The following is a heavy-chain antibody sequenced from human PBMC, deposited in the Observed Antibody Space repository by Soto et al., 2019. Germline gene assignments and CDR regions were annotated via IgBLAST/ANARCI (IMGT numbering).Heavy chain of an antibody. CDR3: ARTPYYYAMDV. Sequence: EVQLVESGGGLVQPGGSLRLSCAASGFTFSNYWMHWVRQAPGKGLLWVSRVTNDGSSTSYADSVKGRFTISRDNAKNPLYLQMNSLRAEDTAVYFCARTPYYYAMDVWGQGITVTVSS. CDR1: GFTFSNYW. V-gene: IGHV3-74*01. CDR2: VTNDGSST. J-gene: IGHJ6*02.